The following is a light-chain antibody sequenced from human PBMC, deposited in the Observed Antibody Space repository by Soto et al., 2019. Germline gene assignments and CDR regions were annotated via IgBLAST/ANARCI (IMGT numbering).Light chain of an antibody. V-gene: IGLV2-14*01. J-gene: IGLJ1*01. CDR2: EVS. Sequence: QSVLTQPASVSGSAGQSIAISCTGTSSDVGGYNYVSWYQQHPGKAPKLLLSEVSKRPSGVSDRFSGSKSGNTASLTISGLHTQDEADYYCISFTSAYTVLFGTGTKGTVL. CDR3: ISFTSAYTVL. CDR1: SSDVGGYNY.